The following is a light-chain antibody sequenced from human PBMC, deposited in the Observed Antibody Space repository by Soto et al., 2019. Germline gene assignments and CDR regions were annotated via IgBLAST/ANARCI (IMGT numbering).Light chain of an antibody. CDR3: QQYYIFPLA. CDR2: AAS. J-gene: IGKJ4*01. CDR1: RGVSTY. Sequence: VLWMTQSPSLLSASTGDRVTITCRTSRGVSTYVAWYQQKPGKPPKPLIYAASTLHSGVPARFSGSGSGTDFTPTISGLQSEDFATYYCQQYYIFPLALGGGTKVDIK. V-gene: IGKV1D-8*01.